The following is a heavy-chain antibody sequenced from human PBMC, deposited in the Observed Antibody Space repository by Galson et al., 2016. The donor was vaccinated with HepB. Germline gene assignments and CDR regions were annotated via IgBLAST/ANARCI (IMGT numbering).Heavy chain of an antibody. CDR1: GFTFSNYG. CDR2: IDGNSRGK. CDR3: AKHWDS. D-gene: IGHD1-1*01. J-gene: IGHJ4*02. V-gene: IGHV3-23*01. Sequence: SLRLSCAASGFTFSNYGMSWVRQAPGKGLEWVSSIDGNSRGKYYAGSVKGRFTISRDHSKNTLHLQIDSLSAEDTAIYYCAKHWDSWGQGTLVTVSP.